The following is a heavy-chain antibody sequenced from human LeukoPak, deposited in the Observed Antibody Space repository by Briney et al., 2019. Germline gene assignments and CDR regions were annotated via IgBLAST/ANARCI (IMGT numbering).Heavy chain of an antibody. D-gene: IGHD4-17*01. CDR2: IYYSGSS. CDR3: ARELGDYVDY. J-gene: IGHJ4*02. V-gene: IGHV4-59*01. CDR1: TGSISNYY. Sequence: SETLSLTCTVSTGSISNYYWSWIRQPPGKGLEWIGYIYYSGSSKYNPSLKSRVTISVDTSKNQFSLRLSSVTAADTAVYYCARELGDYVDYWGQGTLVTVSS.